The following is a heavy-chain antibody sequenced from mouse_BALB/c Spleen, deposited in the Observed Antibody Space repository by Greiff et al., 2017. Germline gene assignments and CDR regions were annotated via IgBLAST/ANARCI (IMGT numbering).Heavy chain of an antibody. V-gene: IGHV7-3*02. J-gene: IGHJ2*01. CDR1: GFTFTDYY. CDR2: IRNKANGYTT. Sequence: EVQLVESGGGLVQPGGSLRLSCATSGFTFTDYYMSWVRQPPGKALEWLGFIRNKANGYTTEYSASVKGRFTISRDNSQSILYLQMNTLRAEDSATYYCARDGRFDYWGQGTTLTVSS. CDR3: ARDGRFDY.